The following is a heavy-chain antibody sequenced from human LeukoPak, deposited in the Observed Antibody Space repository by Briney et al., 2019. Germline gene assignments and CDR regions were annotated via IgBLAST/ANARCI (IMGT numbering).Heavy chain of an antibody. J-gene: IGHJ4*02. V-gene: IGHV3-64*01. CDR1: GFTFSSYA. CDR2: ISSNGGST. Sequence: PGGSLRLSCAASGFTFSSYAMHWVRQAPGKGLEYVSAISSNGGSTYYANSVKGRFTISRDNSKNTLYLQMGSLRAEDMAVYYCARDLGASIQLWSLDYWGQGTLVTVSS. D-gene: IGHD5-18*01. CDR3: ARDLGASIQLWSLDY.